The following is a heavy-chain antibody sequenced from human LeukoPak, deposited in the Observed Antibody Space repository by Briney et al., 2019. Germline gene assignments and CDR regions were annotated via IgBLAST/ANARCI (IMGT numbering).Heavy chain of an antibody. V-gene: IGHV3-23*01. Sequence: PGGSLRLSCAASGFTFSSYAMSWVRQAPGKGLEWVSAISGSGGSTYYADSVKGRFTISRDNSKNTLYLQMNSLRAEDTAVYYCAKDSGSSTYGDYVDAFDIWGQGTIVTVSS. J-gene: IGHJ3*02. CDR1: GFTFSSYA. CDR2: ISGSGGST. CDR3: AKDSGSSTYGDYVDAFDI. D-gene: IGHD4-17*01.